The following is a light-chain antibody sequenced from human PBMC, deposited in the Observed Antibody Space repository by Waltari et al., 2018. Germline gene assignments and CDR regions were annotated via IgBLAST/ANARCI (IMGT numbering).Light chain of an antibody. Sequence: FLLTQPHSVSESPGKTITISCTRSGGSIASDYVQWYQQRPGSAPTTVIVENFQRPPGVPHRFSGSIDSSSNSASLIISGLKTEDEADYYCQSSDNITVFFGGGTRLTVL. J-gene: IGLJ2*01. CDR1: GGSIASDY. V-gene: IGLV6-57*04. CDR2: ENF. CDR3: QSSDNITVF.